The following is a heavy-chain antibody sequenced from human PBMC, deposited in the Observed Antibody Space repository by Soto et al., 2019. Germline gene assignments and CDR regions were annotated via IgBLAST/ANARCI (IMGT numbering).Heavy chain of an antibody. J-gene: IGHJ5*02. D-gene: IGHD6-19*01. V-gene: IGHV1-46*03. CDR3: AREGRIAVPRWFDP. Sequence: ASVKVSCKASGYTFTTYYMHWVRQAPGQGLEWMGTINPSGGSITYAQKFQDRVIMTRDTSTSTVYMELSSLRSEDTAVYYCAREGRIAVPRWFDPWGQGTLVTVAS. CDR1: GYTFTTYY. CDR2: INPSGGSI.